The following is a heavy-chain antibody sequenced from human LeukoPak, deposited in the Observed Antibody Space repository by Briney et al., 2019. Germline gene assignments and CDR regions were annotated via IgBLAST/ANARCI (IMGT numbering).Heavy chain of an antibody. J-gene: IGHJ4*02. CDR1: GDSISNYY. CDR3: ARRKAKTSNYFDY. Sequence: SETLSLTCTVSGDSISNYYWTWIRQPPGKGLEWIGYIYYSGNTNYNPSLKSRVTISLDTSKNQFSLKLTSVTAADTAMYYCARRKAKTSNYFDYWGQGALVTVSS. CDR2: IYYSGNT. V-gene: IGHV4-59*08.